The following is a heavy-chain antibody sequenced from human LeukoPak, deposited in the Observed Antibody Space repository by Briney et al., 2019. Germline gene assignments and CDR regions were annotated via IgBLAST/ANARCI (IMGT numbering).Heavy chain of an antibody. CDR1: GGSISSSNW. D-gene: IGHD6-19*01. V-gene: IGHV4-4*02. CDR2: INHSGST. CDR3: ARGKAVGRPFDY. Sequence: SGTLSLTRAISGGSISSSNWWTWVRQPPGKGLEWIGEINHSGSTNYNPSLKSRVTISVDTSKNQFSLKLSSVTAADTAVYYCARGKAVGRPFDYWGQGTLVTVSS. J-gene: IGHJ4*02.